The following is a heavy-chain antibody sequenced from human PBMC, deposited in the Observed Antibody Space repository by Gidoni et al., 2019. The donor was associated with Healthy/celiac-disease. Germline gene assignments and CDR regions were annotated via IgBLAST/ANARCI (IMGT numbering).Heavy chain of an antibody. Sequence: EVQLVESGGGLVQPGRSLRLSCAASGFTFDDYAMHWVRQAPGKGLGWVSGISWNSGSIGYADSVKGRFTISRDNAKNSLYLQMNSLRAEDTALYYCAKDIVVAAALDYWGQGTLVTVSS. J-gene: IGHJ4*02. V-gene: IGHV3-9*01. CDR1: GFTFDDYA. D-gene: IGHD2-2*01. CDR2: ISWNSGSI. CDR3: AKDIVVAAALDY.